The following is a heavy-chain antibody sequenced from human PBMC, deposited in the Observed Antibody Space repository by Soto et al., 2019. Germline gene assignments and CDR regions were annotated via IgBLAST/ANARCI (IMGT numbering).Heavy chain of an antibody. CDR1: GFTFSTYA. V-gene: IGHV3-23*01. J-gene: IGHJ6*02. CDR2: INGGGGST. CDR3: AKVSLGAPTFPDYYYYGLDV. D-gene: IGHD1-26*01. Sequence: GGSLRLSCAASGFTFSTYAMNGVRQAPGKGLEWVSSINGGGGSTYYADSVKGRVTISRDNSKNTLCLQMNSLRAEDTAVYYCAKVSLGAPTFPDYYYYGLDVWGQGTTVTVSS.